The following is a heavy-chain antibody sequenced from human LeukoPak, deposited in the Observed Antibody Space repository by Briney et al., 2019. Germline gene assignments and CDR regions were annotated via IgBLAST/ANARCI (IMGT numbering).Heavy chain of an antibody. V-gene: IGHV4-34*01. Sequence: PSETLSLTCAVYGGSFSGYYWSWIRQPPGKGLEWIGEINHSGSTNYNPSLKSRVTISVDTSKNQFPLKLRSVTAADTAVYYCARGTGGRAATSTYYFDYWGQGTLVTVSS. D-gene: IGHD5-12*01. J-gene: IGHJ4*02. CDR1: GGSFSGYY. CDR2: INHSGST. CDR3: ARGTGGRAATSTYYFDY.